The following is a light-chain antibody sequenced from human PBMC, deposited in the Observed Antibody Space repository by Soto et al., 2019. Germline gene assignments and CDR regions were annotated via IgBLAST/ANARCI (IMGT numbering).Light chain of an antibody. Sequence: EIVLTQSPATLSLSPGERATLSCRASQSVNRYLAWYQQRPGQAPRLLIYDASNRATGIPARFSGSGSGTDFTLTISSLEPEDVAIYYCQQRSSWPPPTFGGGTRVDMK. CDR1: QSVNRY. J-gene: IGKJ4*01. CDR2: DAS. CDR3: QQRSSWPPPT. V-gene: IGKV3-11*01.